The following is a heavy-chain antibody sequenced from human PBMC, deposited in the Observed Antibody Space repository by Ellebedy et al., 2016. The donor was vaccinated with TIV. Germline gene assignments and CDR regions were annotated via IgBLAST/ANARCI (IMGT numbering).Heavy chain of an antibody. J-gene: IGHJ6*02. CDR1: GGSISSYY. V-gene: IGHV4-59*08. D-gene: IGHD1-26*01. CDR3: ASSYRTELPPHYYYGMDV. CDR2: IYYSGST. Sequence: MPSETLSLTCTVSGGSISSYYWSWIRQPPGKGLEWIGYIYYSGSTNYNPSLKSRVTISVDTSKNQFSLKLSSVTAADTAVYYRASSYRTELPPHYYYGMDVWGQGTTVTVSS.